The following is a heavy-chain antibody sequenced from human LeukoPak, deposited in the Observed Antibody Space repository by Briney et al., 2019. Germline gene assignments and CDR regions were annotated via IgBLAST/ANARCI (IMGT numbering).Heavy chain of an antibody. D-gene: IGHD3-10*01. CDR3: ARAWRRGTMVRGVISY. Sequence: GGSLRLSCAASGFTFSDYYMSWIRQAPGKGLEWVSYISSSGSTIYYADSVKGRFTISRDNAKNSLYLQMNSLRAEDTAVYYCARAWRRGTMVRGVISYWGQGTLVTVSS. CDR1: GFTFSDYY. J-gene: IGHJ4*02. CDR2: ISSSGSTI. V-gene: IGHV3-11*04.